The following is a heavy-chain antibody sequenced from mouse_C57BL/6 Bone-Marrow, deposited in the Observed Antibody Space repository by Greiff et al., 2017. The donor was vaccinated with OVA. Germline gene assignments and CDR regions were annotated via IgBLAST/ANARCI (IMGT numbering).Heavy chain of an antibody. Sequence: EVHLVESGGGLVQSGRSLRLSCATSGFTFSDFYMEWVRQAPGKGLEWIAASRNKANDYTTEYSASVKGRFIVSRDTSQSILYLQMNALRAEDTAIYYCARDEDDGFPRFAYWGQGTLVTVSA. CDR3: ARDEDDGFPRFAY. D-gene: IGHD2-3*01. V-gene: IGHV7-1*01. CDR2: SRNKANDYTT. CDR1: GFTFSDFY. J-gene: IGHJ3*01.